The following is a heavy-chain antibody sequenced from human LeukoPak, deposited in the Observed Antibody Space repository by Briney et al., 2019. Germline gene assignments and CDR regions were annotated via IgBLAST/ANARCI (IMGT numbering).Heavy chain of an antibody. CDR2: INWNGGST. CDR3: AGGDRNGWYFDY. J-gene: IGHJ4*02. D-gene: IGHD6-19*01. Sequence: GGSLRLSCAAAGFTLDDHGMSWVRQAPGKGLEWVSGINWNGGSTGYADSVKGRFTISRDNAKNSLYLQMNSLRAEDTALYYCAGGDRNGWYFDYWGQGTLVTVSS. V-gene: IGHV3-20*04. CDR1: GFTLDDHG.